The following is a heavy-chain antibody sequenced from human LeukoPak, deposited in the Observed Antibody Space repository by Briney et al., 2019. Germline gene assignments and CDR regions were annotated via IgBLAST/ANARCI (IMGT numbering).Heavy chain of an antibody. Sequence: PGGSLRLSCAASGFTFSSYWMSWVRQAPGKGLEGVANINQGGSDRYYVDSVRGRFTISRDNAKNSLYLQINSLRAEDTAVYYCATHLNWGWDYWGQGTLVTVSS. D-gene: IGHD7-27*01. CDR1: GFTFSSYW. CDR2: INQGGSDR. J-gene: IGHJ4*02. CDR3: ATHLNWGWDY. V-gene: IGHV3-7*01.